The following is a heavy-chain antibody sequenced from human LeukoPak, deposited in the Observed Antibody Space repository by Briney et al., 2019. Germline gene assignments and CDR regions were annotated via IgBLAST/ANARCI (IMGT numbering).Heavy chain of an antibody. Sequence: SETLSLTCTVSGGSISSSSYYWGWIRQPPGKGLEWLGSIYYSGSTYYNPSLKSRVTISVDTSKNQFSLKLSSVTAADTAVYYCARAGSNRLITMIVVAGGEYDYWGQGTLVTVSS. V-gene: IGHV4-39*07. CDR1: GGSISSSSYY. CDR3: ARAGSNRLITMIVVAGGEYDY. D-gene: IGHD3-22*01. J-gene: IGHJ4*02. CDR2: IYYSGST.